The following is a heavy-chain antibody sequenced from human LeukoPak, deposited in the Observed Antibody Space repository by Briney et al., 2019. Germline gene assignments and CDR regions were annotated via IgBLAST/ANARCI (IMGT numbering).Heavy chain of an antibody. Sequence: GGSLRLSCAASGFTFRVYEMQWVRQAPGKGLEWVSYISGRGNTIYYADSVKGRFTISRDNARNSLYLQMNSLRSEDTALYYCARGDYYGSQNYTYDIWGQGTMVTVSS. D-gene: IGHD3-10*01. V-gene: IGHV3-48*03. J-gene: IGHJ3*02. CDR3: ARGDYYGSQNYTYDI. CDR2: ISGRGNTI. CDR1: GFTFRVYE.